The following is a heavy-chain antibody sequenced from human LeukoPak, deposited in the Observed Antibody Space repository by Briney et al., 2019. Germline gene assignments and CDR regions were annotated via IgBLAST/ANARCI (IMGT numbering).Heavy chain of an antibody. CDR2: ISAYNGNT. Sequence: GASVKVSCKASGYTFTSYGISWVRQAPGQGLEWMGWISAYNGNTNYAQKFQGRVTMTRDTSISTAYMELSRLRSDDTAVYYCAVLSIAVAFTSYYYGMDVWGQGTTVTVSS. J-gene: IGHJ6*02. D-gene: IGHD6-19*01. CDR1: GYTFTSYG. CDR3: AVLSIAVAFTSYYYGMDV. V-gene: IGHV1-18*01.